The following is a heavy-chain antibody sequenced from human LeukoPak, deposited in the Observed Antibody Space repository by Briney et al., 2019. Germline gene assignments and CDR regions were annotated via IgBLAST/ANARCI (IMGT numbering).Heavy chain of an antibody. V-gene: IGHV1-46*01. D-gene: IGHD4-17*01. J-gene: IGHJ5*02. Sequence: ASVKVSCEASGYTFTSYYMHWVRQAPGQGLEWMGIINPSGGSTSYAQKFQGRVTMTRDTSTSTVYMELSSLRSEDTAVYYCARTATVTTLTNWFDPWGQGTLVTVSS. CDR2: INPSGGST. CDR1: GYTFTSYY. CDR3: ARTATVTTLTNWFDP.